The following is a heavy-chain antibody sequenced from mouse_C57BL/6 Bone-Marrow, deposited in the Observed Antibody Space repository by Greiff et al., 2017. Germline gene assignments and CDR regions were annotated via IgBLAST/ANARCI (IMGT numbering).Heavy chain of an antibody. Sequence: QVQLQQPGAELVKPGASVKLSCKASGYTFTSYWMHWVKQRPGQGLEWIGRIHPSGSDTNYNDKFKGKATLTVDKSSSTAYLQLRSLTSEDSAVYYSARRRTGFCFGYWGQGATLTVSA. CDR3: ARRRTGFCFGY. V-gene: IGHV1-74*01. J-gene: IGHJ2*01. CDR2: IHPSGSDT. D-gene: IGHD4-1*01. CDR1: GYTFTSYW.